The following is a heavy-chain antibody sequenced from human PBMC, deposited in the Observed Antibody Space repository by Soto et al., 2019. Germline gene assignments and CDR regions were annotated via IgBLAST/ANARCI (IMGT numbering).Heavy chain of an antibody. D-gene: IGHD6-6*01. V-gene: IGHV4-4*02. CDR1: GGSISSSNW. Sequence: LSLTCAVSGGSISSSNWWSWVRQPPGKGLEWIGEIYHSGSTNYNPSLKSRVTISVDKSKSQFSLKLSSVTAADTAVYYCATDLYSSSSYYYYGMDVWGQGTTVTVSS. CDR2: IYHSGST. J-gene: IGHJ6*02. CDR3: ATDLYSSSSYYYYGMDV.